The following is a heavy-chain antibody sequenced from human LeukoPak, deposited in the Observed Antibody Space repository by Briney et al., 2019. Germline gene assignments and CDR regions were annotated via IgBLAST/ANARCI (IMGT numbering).Heavy chain of an antibody. CDR2: IGSSDSTT. CDR3: ARGAVAGRLHWFDP. J-gene: IGHJ5*02. D-gene: IGHD6-19*01. CDR1: GFTFSSYE. Sequence: PGGSLRLSCVASGFTFSSYEMNWVRQAPGKGLEWLSYIGSSDSTTHYADSVKGRFTISRDNAKNTLYLQMNSLRAEDTAVYYCARGAVAGRLHWFDPWGQGTLVTVSS. V-gene: IGHV3-48*03.